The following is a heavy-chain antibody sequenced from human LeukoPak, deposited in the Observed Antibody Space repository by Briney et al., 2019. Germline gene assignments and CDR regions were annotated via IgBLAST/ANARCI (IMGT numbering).Heavy chain of an antibody. J-gene: IGHJ4*02. CDR1: GFTVSNNY. CDR3: TKDRSYGRSYFDY. Sequence: GGSLRLSCAASGFTVSNNYMSWVRQAPGKGLEWVSVIYSGGSTYYADSVKGRFTISGDNSKNTLYLQMNSLRIEDTAVYYCTKDRSYGRSYFDYWGQGTLVTVAS. V-gene: IGHV3-66*02. D-gene: IGHD5-18*01. CDR2: IYSGGST.